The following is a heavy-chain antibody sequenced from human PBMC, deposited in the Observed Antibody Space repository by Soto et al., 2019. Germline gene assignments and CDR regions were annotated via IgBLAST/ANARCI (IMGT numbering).Heavy chain of an antibody. CDR3: AKTFYHGYSRAFDV. Sequence: GSLRLSCAASGFTLSNYAMSWVRQAPGKGLEWVSGITASGTDRFYADSVKGRFTISRDDSKSSLNLQMNGLRAEDTAVYYCAKTFYHGYSRAFDVWGQGTLVTVSS. CDR1: GFTLSNYA. J-gene: IGHJ3*01. CDR2: ITASGTDR. V-gene: IGHV3-23*01. D-gene: IGHD1-26*01.